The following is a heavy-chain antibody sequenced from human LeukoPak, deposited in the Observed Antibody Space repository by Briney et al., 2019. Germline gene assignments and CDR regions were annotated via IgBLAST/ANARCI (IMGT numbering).Heavy chain of an antibody. V-gene: IGHV1-46*01. CDR3: ATSRRIHGSGLAVRYSWLDP. CDR2: INPSSGST. J-gene: IGHJ5*02. CDR1: AYTFTSYY. D-gene: IGHD3-10*01. Sequence: ASVKVSCKASAYTFTSYYIHWVRQAPGQGLEWMGIINPSSGSTSYAQKFQGRVAMTRDMSTSTVYMELSSLRSEDTAVYFCATSRRIHGSGLAVRYSWLDPWGQGTLVTVSS.